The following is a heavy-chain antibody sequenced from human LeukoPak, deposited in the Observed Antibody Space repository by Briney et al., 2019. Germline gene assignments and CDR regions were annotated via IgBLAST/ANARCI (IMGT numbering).Heavy chain of an antibody. Sequence: AGGSLRLSCAASGFTFSTYSMNWVRQAPGEWLESISYISSSSRTIYYADSVKGRFTISSDNAKNSMYLQMHSLRDNDTAVYYCARDYYDSSGYFYPNAFDIWGQGTMVTVSS. J-gene: IGHJ3*02. D-gene: IGHD3-22*01. V-gene: IGHV3-48*02. CDR3: ARDYYDSSGYFYPNAFDI. CDR1: GFTFSTYS. CDR2: ISSSSRTI.